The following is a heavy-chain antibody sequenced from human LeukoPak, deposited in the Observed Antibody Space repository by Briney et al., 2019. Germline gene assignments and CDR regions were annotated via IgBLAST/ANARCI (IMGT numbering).Heavy chain of an antibody. D-gene: IGHD4-23*01. CDR1: RGPFSNNYN. J-gene: IGHJ6*03. V-gene: IGHV4-39*01. CDR2: LYYSGKT. CDR3: SRSSDFGGLNFYYYMDV. Sequence: SETLSLTCIVSRGPFSNNYNWDWIRQPPGKGLEWIGSLYYSGKTYYNPSLKSRVTISVDSSKSQFSLKLSSVTAEDTAVYYCSRSSDFGGLNFYYYMDVWGKGTTVTVS.